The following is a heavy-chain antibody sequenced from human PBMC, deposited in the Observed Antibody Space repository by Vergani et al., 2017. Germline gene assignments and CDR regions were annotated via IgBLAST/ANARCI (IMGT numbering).Heavy chain of an antibody. Sequence: EVRLLESGGGLVQPGGSLRLSCAASGFPFSSYAMSWVRQAPGKGLEWVSAISGSGGSTYYADSVKGRFTISRDNSKNTLYLQMNSLRAEDTAVYYCAKSRSTTVTTTRSIPGSFFNPFDYWGQGTLVTVSS. CDR1: GFPFSSYA. D-gene: IGHD4-17*01. V-gene: IGHV3-23*01. CDR2: ISGSGGST. J-gene: IGHJ4*02. CDR3: AKSRSTTVTTTRSIPGSFFNPFDY.